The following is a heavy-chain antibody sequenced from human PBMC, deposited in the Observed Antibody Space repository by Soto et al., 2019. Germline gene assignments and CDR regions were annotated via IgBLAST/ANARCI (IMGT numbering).Heavy chain of an antibody. Sequence: EGQLLDSGGGLVQPGGSLRLSCAASGFTFSSDAMSWVLQAPGKGLECVSAISGSGGSTYYADSVKGRFTISRDNSKNTLYLQMNSLRAEDTAVYYCAKDTLVGRFLEWLPPGGGLMYVWGKGTTATVSS. J-gene: IGHJ6*03. CDR1: GFTFSSDA. D-gene: IGHD3-3*01. CDR3: AKDTLVGRFLEWLPPGGGLMYV. CDR2: ISGSGGST. V-gene: IGHV3-23*01.